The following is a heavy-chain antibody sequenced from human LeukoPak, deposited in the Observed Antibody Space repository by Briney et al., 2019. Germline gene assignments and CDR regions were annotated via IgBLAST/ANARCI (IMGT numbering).Heavy chain of an antibody. V-gene: IGHV5-51*01. D-gene: IGHD2-15*01. CDR2: IYPGDSDT. Sequence: GESLKISCKGSGYSFTSYWIGWVRQMPGKGLEWMGIIYPGDSDTRYSPSFQGQVTISADKSISTAYLQWSSLKASDTAMYYCARPTFAYCSGGSCYGFGWFDPWGQGTLVTVSS. J-gene: IGHJ5*02. CDR3: ARPTFAYCSGGSCYGFGWFDP. CDR1: GYSFTSYW.